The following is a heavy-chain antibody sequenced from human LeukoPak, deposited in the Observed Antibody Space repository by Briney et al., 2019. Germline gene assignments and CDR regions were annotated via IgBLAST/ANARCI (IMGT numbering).Heavy chain of an antibody. V-gene: IGHV3-53*01. CDR1: GFTVSSNY. CDR2: IYSGGST. D-gene: IGHD3-16*01. CDR3: VRDRGLGRGFDP. J-gene: IGHJ5*02. Sequence: GGSLRLSCAASGFTVSSNYMSWVRQAPGKGLEWVSVIYSGGSTYYADSVKGRFTISRDNSKNTLYLQMNSLRAEDTAFYYCVRDRGLGRGFDPWGQGTMVTVSS.